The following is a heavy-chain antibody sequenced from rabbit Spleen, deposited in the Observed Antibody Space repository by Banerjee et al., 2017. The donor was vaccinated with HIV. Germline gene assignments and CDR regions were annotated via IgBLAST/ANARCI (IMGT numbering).Heavy chain of an antibody. CDR2: IYVGGSVDI. Sequence: QSLEESGGDLVKPGASLTLTCTASGFSFSGNYYICWVRQAPGKGPEWIACIYVGGSVDIWYASWAKGRFTISKTSSTTVTLQMTSLTDADTATHFCAREGADTTHSFNLWGPGTLVTVS. J-gene: IGHJ4*01. CDR1: GFSFSGNYY. CDR3: AREGADTTHSFNL. D-gene: IGHD1-1*01. V-gene: IGHV1S40*01.